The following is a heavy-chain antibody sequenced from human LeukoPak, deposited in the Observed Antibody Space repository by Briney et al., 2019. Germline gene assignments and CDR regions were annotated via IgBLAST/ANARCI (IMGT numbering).Heavy chain of an antibody. CDR1: GFTFSSYA. CDR2: ISYDGSNK. J-gene: IGHJ4*02. CDR3: ARVRDVYNHVFEN. V-gene: IGHV3-30-3*01. Sequence: GGSLRLSCAASGFTFSSYAMHWVRQAPGKGLEWVAVISYDGSNKYYADSAKGRFTISRDISKNTLHLQMNNLRVDDTAVYYCARVRDVYNHVFENWGQGTLVTVS. D-gene: IGHD5-24*01.